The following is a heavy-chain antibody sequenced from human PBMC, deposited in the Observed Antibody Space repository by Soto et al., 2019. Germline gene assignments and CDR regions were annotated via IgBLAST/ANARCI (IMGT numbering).Heavy chain of an antibody. Sequence: QVQLRESGPGLVKPSESLYLTCTVSGDSVSRDSSYWSWIRQPPGKELQWIGYIYYTGSTNYNPSLKSRVTISLDTPQNQFSLKVSSVTVADTAVYYCARGSRSSGWYFSYWGQGTLVTVSS. J-gene: IGHJ4*02. D-gene: IGHD6-19*01. V-gene: IGHV4-61*01. CDR3: ARGSRSSGWYFSY. CDR2: IYYTGST. CDR1: GDSVSRDSSY.